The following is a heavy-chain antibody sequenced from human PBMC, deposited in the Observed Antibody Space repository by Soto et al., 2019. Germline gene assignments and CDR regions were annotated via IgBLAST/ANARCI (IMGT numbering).Heavy chain of an antibody. Sequence: GGSLRLSCAASGFSFSNYNMNWVRQAPGKGLEWVSHITDGLTKHYADFVQGRFTISRDNAKNSLYLEMTDLRDEDTAVYYCARDTSHGVTIGGPDSWGQGTLVTVSS. CDR2: ITDGLTK. CDR3: ARDTSHGVTIGGPDS. CDR1: GFSFSNYN. J-gene: IGHJ4*02. D-gene: IGHD3-16*01. V-gene: IGHV3-48*02.